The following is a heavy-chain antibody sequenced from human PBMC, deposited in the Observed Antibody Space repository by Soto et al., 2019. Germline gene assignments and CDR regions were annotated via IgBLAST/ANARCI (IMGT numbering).Heavy chain of an antibody. J-gene: IGHJ3*02. D-gene: IGHD3-9*01. CDR3: ARGYYDILTGHDAFDI. CDR2: IGPSDSYT. CDR1: GYSFTSYW. Sequence: GESLKISCKGSGYSFTSYWISWVRQMPGKGLEWMGRIGPSDSYTNYSPSFQGHVTISADKSISTAYLQWSSLKASDTAMYYCARGYYDILTGHDAFDIWGQGTMVTVSS. V-gene: IGHV5-10-1*01.